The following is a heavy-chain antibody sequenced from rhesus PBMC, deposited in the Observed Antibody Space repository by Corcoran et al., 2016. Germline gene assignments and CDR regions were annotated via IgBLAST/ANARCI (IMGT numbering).Heavy chain of an antibody. CDR1: GGSISSSY. V-gene: IGHV4-169*01. J-gene: IGHJ4*01. D-gene: IGHD4-23*01. CDR3: ARVTTVSVDY. CDR2: IYGSGSST. Sequence: QLQLQESGPGLVQPSETLSVPCAVSGGSISSSYWSWFRPAPGKGLEWIGYIYGSGSSTNYNPSLKSRVTLSVDTSKNQLSLKLSSVTTADTAVYYCARVTTVSVDYWGQGVLVTVSS.